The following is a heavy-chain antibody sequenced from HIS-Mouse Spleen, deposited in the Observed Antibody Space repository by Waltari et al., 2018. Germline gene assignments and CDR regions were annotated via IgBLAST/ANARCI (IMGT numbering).Heavy chain of an antibody. Sequence: QLQLQESGPGLVKPSETLSLTCTVPGGSISSSSYYWGWIRQPPGKGLEWIGSIDYIGSTYYNPSLKSRVTISVDTSKNQFSLKLSSVTAADTAVYYCAREIPYSSSWYDWYFDLWGRGTLVTVSS. CDR3: AREIPYSSSWYDWYFDL. V-gene: IGHV4-39*07. J-gene: IGHJ2*01. CDR2: IDYIGST. D-gene: IGHD6-13*01. CDR1: GGSISSSSYY.